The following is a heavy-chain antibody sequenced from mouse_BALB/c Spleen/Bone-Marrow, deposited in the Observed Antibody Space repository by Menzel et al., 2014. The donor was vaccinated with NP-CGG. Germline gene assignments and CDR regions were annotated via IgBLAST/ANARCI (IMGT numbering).Heavy chain of an antibody. D-gene: IGHD2-1*01. CDR2: INPDSSTI. V-gene: IGHV4-1*02. Sequence: EVQGVESGGGPVQPGGSLKLSCAASGFDFSRYWMSWVRQAPGKGLEWIGEINPDSSTINYTPSLKDKFIISRDNAKNTLYLQMSKVRSEDTALYYCALLGNYGYFDVWGAGTTVTVSS. CDR3: ALLGNYGYFDV. CDR1: GFDFSRYW. J-gene: IGHJ1*01.